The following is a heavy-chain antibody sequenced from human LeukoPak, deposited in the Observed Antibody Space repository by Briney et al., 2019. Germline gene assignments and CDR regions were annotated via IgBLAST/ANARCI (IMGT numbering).Heavy chain of an antibody. CDR2: ISGSGGST. V-gene: IGHV3-23*01. CDR3: AKDVKPGDTAITFDY. CDR1: GFTFSSYG. Sequence: GGSLRLSCAASGFTFSSYGMSWVRQAPGKGPEWVSAISGSGGSTYYADSVKGRFTISRDNSKNTLYLQMNSLRAEDTAVYYCAKDVKPGDTAITFDYWGQGTLVTVSS. J-gene: IGHJ4*02. D-gene: IGHD5-18*01.